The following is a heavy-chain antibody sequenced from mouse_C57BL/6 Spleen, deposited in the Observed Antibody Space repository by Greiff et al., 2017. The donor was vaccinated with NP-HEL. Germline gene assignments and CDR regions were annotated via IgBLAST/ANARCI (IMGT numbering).Heavy chain of an antibody. D-gene: IGHD1-1*01. CDR3: ARSTGHYGSPWGYFDV. CDR1: GYTFTNYW. J-gene: IGHJ1*03. V-gene: IGHV1-63*01. CDR2: IYPGGGYT. Sequence: QVQLQQSGAELVRPGTSVKMSCKASGYTFTNYWIGWAKQRPGHGLEWIGDIYPGGGYTNYNEKFKGKATLTADKSSSTAYMQFSSLTSEDSAIYYCARSTGHYGSPWGYFDVWGTGTTVTVSS.